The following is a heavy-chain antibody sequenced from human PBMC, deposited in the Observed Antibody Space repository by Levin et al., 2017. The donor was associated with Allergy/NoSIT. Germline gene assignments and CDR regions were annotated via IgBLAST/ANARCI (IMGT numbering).Heavy chain of an antibody. Sequence: GESLKISCAASGFTFSSYGMSWVRQAPGKGLEWVSGISGSGGSTYYVDSVKGRFTISRDNSKNTLYLQMNSLRVEDTAVYYCAKKITSIAVAGNWYFDLWGRGTLVTVSS. D-gene: IGHD6-19*01. CDR3: AKKITSIAVAGNWYFDL. CDR1: GFTFSSYG. CDR2: ISGSGGST. V-gene: IGHV3-23*01. J-gene: IGHJ2*01.